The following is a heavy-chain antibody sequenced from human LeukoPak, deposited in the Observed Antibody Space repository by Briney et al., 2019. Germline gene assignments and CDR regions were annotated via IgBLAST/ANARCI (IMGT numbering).Heavy chain of an antibody. J-gene: IGHJ3*02. V-gene: IGHV4-4*07. Sequence: PSETLSLTWSASGGSMSTYYWIWIRQPAGKGLEWIGRIYISGTTNYNPSLKSRVSLSLDTSKNQFSLKVTSVTAADTAVYYCARWPTTQGTFDIWGQGTMVTV. CDR1: GGSMSTYY. D-gene: IGHD1-1*01. CDR2: IYISGTT. CDR3: ARWPTTQGTFDI.